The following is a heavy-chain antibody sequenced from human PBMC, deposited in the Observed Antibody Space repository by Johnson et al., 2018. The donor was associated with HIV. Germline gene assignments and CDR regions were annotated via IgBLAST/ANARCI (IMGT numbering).Heavy chain of an antibody. D-gene: IGHD1-26*01. V-gene: IGHV3-9*01. CDR1: GFTFDDSA. CDR3: AREGGSYKDDAFDI. CDR2: ISWNSGSI. J-gene: IGHJ3*02. Sequence: VQLVESGGGVVRPGRSLRLSCAASGFTFDDSAMHWVRQAPGKGLEWVSGISWNSGSIGYVDSVKGRFTISRDNAKNSLYLQMNSLRAEDTALYYCAREGGSYKDDAFDIWGQGTVVTVSS.